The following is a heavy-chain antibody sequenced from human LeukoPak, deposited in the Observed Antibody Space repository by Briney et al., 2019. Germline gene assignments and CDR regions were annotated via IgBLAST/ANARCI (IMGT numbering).Heavy chain of an antibody. J-gene: IGHJ5*02. CDR2: IYYSGST. CDR3: ARHEYSGSYYGLSWFDP. CDR1: GGSISSSGYY. D-gene: IGHD1-26*01. Sequence: PAETLSLTCTVSGGSISSSGYYWGWIRQPPGKGLEWIASIYYSGSTYYNPSLQSRVTISVDTSKNQLSLKLSSLIAADTAVYYCARHEYSGSYYGLSWFDPWGQGTLVTVSS. V-gene: IGHV4-39*01.